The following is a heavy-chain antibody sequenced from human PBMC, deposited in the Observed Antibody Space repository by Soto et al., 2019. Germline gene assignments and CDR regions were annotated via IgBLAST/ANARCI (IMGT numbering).Heavy chain of an antibody. D-gene: IGHD3-22*01. J-gene: IGHJ3*02. CDR1: GGSISSGDYY. CDR2: IYYSGST. V-gene: IGHV4-30-4*01. Sequence: PSETLSLTCTVSGGSISSGDYYWIWIRQPPGKGLEWIGYIYYSGSTYYNPSLKSRVTISVDTSKNQFSLKLSSVTAADTAVYYCARDSSPTDYYDSSGYYGTFDIWGQGTMVTVSS. CDR3: ARDSSPTDYYDSSGYYGTFDI.